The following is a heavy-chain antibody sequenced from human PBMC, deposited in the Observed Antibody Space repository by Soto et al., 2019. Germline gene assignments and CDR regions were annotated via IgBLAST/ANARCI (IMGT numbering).Heavy chain of an antibody. D-gene: IGHD4-17*01. CDR3: ARVDYGDYFVY. Sequence: SVKVSCKASGGTFSSYTISWVRQAPGQGLEWMGRIIPILGIANYAQKLQGRVTITTDKSTSTAYMELRSLRSDDTAVYYCARVDYGDYFVYWGQGTLVTVSS. CDR2: IIPILGIA. V-gene: IGHV1-69*02. CDR1: GGTFSSYT. J-gene: IGHJ4*02.